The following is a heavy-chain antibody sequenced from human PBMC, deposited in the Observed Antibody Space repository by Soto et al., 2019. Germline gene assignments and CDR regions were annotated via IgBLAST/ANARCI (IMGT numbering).Heavy chain of an antibody. J-gene: IGHJ3*02. CDR2: IYYSGST. CDR3: ARAGFTMIVVPGAFDI. Sequence: PSETLSLTCTVSGCSISSYYWSWIRQPPGKGLEWIGYIYYSGSTNYNPSLKSRVTISVDTSKNQFSLKLSSVTAADTAVYYCARAGFTMIVVPGAFDIWGQGTMVTVSS. V-gene: IGHV4-59*01. D-gene: IGHD3-22*01. CDR1: GCSISSYY.